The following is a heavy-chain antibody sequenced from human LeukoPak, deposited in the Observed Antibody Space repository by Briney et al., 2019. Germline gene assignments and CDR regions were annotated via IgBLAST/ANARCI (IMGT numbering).Heavy chain of an antibody. CDR3: ASAPPDSSGYYVQFDY. CDR1: GFTFSSYA. V-gene: IGHV3-23*01. J-gene: IGHJ4*02. CDR2: ISGGGTP. D-gene: IGHD3-22*01. Sequence: GGSLRLSCAASGFTFSSYAMSWVRQASGKGLEWVSGISGGGTPYYAGSVKGRFTISRDNSKNTLFLQMNSLRAEDTAVYYCASAPPDSSGYYVQFDYWGQGTLVTVSS.